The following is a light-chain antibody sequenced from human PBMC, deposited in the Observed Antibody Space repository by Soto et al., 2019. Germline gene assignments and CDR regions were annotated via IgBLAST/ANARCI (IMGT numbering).Light chain of an antibody. J-gene: IGKJ4*01. CDR3: QQLNSYPLT. CDR1: QGINSY. Sequence: DIQLTQSPSFLSASVGDRVTITCRASQGINSYLAWFQQKPGKDPKLLIYAASTLQSGVPSRFSGSGSGTEFTLTVSSLLPEDFATYYCQQLNSYPLTFGGGTKVEIK. CDR2: AAS. V-gene: IGKV1-9*01.